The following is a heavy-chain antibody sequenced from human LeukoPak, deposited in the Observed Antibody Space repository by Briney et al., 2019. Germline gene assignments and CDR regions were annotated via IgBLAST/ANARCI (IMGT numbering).Heavy chain of an antibody. D-gene: IGHD3-22*01. CDR3: ATPDNSGYYYLY. V-gene: IGHV4-59*08. J-gene: IGHJ4*02. CDR1: GGFISSYY. CDR2: IYYSGST. Sequence: SETLSLTCTVSGGFISSYYWSWIRQPPGKGLEWIGYIYYSGSTNYNPSLKSRVTISVDTSKNQFSLKLSSVTAADTAVYYCATPDNSGYYYLYWGQGTLVTVSS.